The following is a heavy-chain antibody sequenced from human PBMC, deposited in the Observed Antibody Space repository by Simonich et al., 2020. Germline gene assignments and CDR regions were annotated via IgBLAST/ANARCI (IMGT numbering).Heavy chain of an antibody. J-gene: IGHJ3*02. V-gene: IGHV3-30*07. Sequence: QVQLVQSGAEVKKPGRSLRLSCAASGFTFSSYAMHWVRQAPGKGLEWVAVISYVGRNKDYADSVKGRFTISRDNSKNTLYLQMNSLRAEDTAVYYCAREGLLLDAFDIWGQGTMVTVSS. CDR1: GFTFSSYA. CDR3: AREGLLLDAFDI. CDR2: ISYVGRNK. D-gene: IGHD2-15*01.